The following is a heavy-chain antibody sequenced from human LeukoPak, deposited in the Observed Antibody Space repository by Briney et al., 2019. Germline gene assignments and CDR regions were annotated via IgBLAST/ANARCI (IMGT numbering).Heavy chain of an antibody. V-gene: IGHV1-3*01. J-gene: IGHJ4*02. Sequence: ASVKVSCKASGYTFTSYAMHWVRQAPGQRLEWMGWINPGNGNTQYSQNFQARVTITRDTSASTAYMQLTSLRSEDTAVYYCARDLKWELLGGFDYWGQGTLVTVSS. D-gene: IGHD1-26*01. CDR1: GYTFTSYA. CDR2: INPGNGNT. CDR3: ARDLKWELLGGFDY.